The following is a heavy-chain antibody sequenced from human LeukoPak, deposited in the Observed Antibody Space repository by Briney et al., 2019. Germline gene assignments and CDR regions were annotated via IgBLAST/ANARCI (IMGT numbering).Heavy chain of an antibody. J-gene: IGHJ5*02. V-gene: IGHV3-7*05. D-gene: IGHD6-19*01. CDR2: IKQDGSEK. CDR3: ARDPGNHSGA. CDR1: GFTFSSHW. Sequence: GGSLRLSWAASGFTFSSHWMIWVRQAPGKGLEWVASIKQDGSEKYYVDSVRGRFTISRDNAKNSLYLQMNTLRAEDTAMYYCARDPGNHSGAWGQGTLVTVSS.